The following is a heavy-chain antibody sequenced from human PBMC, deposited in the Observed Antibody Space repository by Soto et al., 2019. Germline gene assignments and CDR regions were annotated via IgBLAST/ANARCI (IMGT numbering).Heavy chain of an antibody. Sequence: QVQLVESGGGVVQPGRSLRLSCAASGFTFSSYGMHWVRQAPGKGLEWVAVIWYDGSNKYYADSVKGRFTISRDNSKNTLYLQMNSLRPEDTAVYYCARVGYDYIWGSYRPDDDAFDIWGQGTMVTVSS. CDR2: IWYDGSNK. D-gene: IGHD3-16*02. CDR3: ARVGYDYIWGSYRPDDDAFDI. V-gene: IGHV3-33*01. J-gene: IGHJ3*02. CDR1: GFTFSSYG.